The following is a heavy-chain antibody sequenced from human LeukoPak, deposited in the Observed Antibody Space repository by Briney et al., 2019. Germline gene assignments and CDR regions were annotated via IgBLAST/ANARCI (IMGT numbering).Heavy chain of an antibody. D-gene: IGHD3-10*01. CDR1: GYTFSGYY. CDR2: INPNSGGT. CDR3: ANTYALGNYYKGGFDP. V-gene: IGHV1-2*02. Sequence: ASVKVSCKASGYTFSGYYMHWVRQAPGQGLEWMGWINPNSGGTNYAQNFQGRVTMTRDTSIRTVYMELSRLRSDDTAVYYCANTYALGNYYKGGFDPWGQGTLVTVSS. J-gene: IGHJ5*02.